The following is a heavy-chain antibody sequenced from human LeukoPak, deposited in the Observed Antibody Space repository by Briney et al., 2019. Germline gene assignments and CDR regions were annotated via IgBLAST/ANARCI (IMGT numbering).Heavy chain of an antibody. V-gene: IGHV4-61*01. Sequence: SETLSLTCTVSGGSVSSGSYYWSWIRQPPGKGLEWIGEINHSGSTNYNPSLKSRVTISVDTSKNQFSLKLSSVTAADTAVYYCASITTDQNYYYYGMDVWGQGTTVTVSS. J-gene: IGHJ6*02. CDR1: GGSVSSGSYY. D-gene: IGHD4-17*01. CDR2: INHSGST. CDR3: ASITTDQNYYYYGMDV.